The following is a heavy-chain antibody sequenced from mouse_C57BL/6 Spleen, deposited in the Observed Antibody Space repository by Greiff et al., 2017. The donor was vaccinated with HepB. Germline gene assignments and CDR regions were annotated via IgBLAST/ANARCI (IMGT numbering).Heavy chain of an antibody. CDR2: ISSGSSTI. D-gene: IGHD1-1*01. CDR3: ARGYYYGSSLMDY. CDR1: GFTFSDYG. Sequence: EVKLVESGGGLVKPGGSLKLSCAASGFTFSDYGMHWVRQAPEKGLEWVAYISSGSSTIYYADTVKGRFTISRDNAKNTLFLQMTSLRSEDTAMYYCARGYYYGSSLMDYWGQGTSVTVSS. J-gene: IGHJ4*01. V-gene: IGHV5-17*01.